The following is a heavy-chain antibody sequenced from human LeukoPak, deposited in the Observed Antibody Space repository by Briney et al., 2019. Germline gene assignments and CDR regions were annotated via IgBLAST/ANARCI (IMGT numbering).Heavy chain of an antibody. CDR2: INHSGST. Sequence: SETLSLTCAVYGGSFSGYYWSWIRQPPAKGLEWIGEINHSGSTNYNPSLKSRVTISVDTSKNQFSLKLSSVTAADTAVYYCARARSQYYYDRSGYYLDYWGQGTLVTVSS. J-gene: IGHJ4*02. CDR3: ARARSQYYYDRSGYYLDY. CDR1: GGSFSGYY. D-gene: IGHD3-22*01. V-gene: IGHV4-34*01.